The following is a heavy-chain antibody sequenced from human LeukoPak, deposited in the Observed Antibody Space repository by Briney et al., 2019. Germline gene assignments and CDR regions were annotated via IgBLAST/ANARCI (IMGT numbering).Heavy chain of an antibody. V-gene: IGHV3-9*01. CDR1: GFTFDDYA. D-gene: IGHD3-22*01. J-gene: IGHJ4*02. CDR3: AKGGYDSSGSPFDY. CDR2: ISWNSGSI. Sequence: SLRLSCAASGFTFDDYAMHWARQAPGRGLEWVSGISWNSGSIGYADSVKGRFTISRDNAKNSLYLQMNSLRAEDTALYYCAKGGYDSSGSPFDYWGQGTLVTVSS.